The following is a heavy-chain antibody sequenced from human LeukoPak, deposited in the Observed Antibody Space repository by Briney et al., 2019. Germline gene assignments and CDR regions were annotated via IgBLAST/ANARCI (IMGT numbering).Heavy chain of an antibody. CDR3: ARETSQKGAHYMDV. CDR1: GRSISSYY. J-gene: IGHJ6*03. D-gene: IGHD3-16*01. V-gene: IGHV4-59*01. CDR2: IYYSGST. Sequence: SETLSLNCTVSGRSISSYYWSWIRQPPGKGLEWIGYIYYSGSTNYNPSLKSRVTISVDTSKNQFSLKLSSVTAADTAVYYCARETSQKGAHYMDVWGKGTTVTISS.